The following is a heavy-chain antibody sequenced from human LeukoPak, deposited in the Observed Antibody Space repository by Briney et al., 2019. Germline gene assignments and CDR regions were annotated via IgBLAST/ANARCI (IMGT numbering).Heavy chain of an antibody. CDR2: ISYDGSDK. Sequence: PGGSLRLSCAASGFTFSSYAVSWVRQAPGKGLEWVAVISYDGSDKYYADSVKGRFTISRDNSKNTLYLQMNSLRAGDTAVYYCAKETLSSGYFADAFDIWGQGTMVTVSS. V-gene: IGHV3-30*18. D-gene: IGHD3-22*01. CDR3: AKETLSSGYFADAFDI. CDR1: GFTFSSYA. J-gene: IGHJ3*02.